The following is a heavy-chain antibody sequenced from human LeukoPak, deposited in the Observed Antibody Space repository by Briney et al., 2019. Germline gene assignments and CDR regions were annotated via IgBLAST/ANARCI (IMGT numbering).Heavy chain of an antibody. CDR2: INPNSGGT. J-gene: IGHJ6*02. CDR3: ARGRYCSGGSCPKIGYYYYGMDV. CDR1: GYTFTGYY. V-gene: IGHV1-2*02. Sequence: ASVTVSCTGSGYTFTGYYVHGVRQAPGQGGEGMGWINPNSGGTNYAQKFQGRVTMTRDTSISTAYMELSRLRSDDTAVYYCARGRYCSGGSCPKIGYYYYGMDVWGQGTTVTVSS. D-gene: IGHD2-15*01.